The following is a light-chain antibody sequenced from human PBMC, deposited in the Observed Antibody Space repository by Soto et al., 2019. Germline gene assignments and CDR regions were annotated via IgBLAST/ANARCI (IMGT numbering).Light chain of an antibody. Sequence: QLVLTQPPSVSGAPGQRVTISCTGNSSNIGAGYDVHWYQQLPGTAPKLLISGNDNRPSGVPDRVSGSKSATSASLAITGLQAEDEADYYCQSYDSSLSALVFGGGTKLTVL. J-gene: IGLJ2*01. CDR2: GND. V-gene: IGLV1-40*01. CDR1: SSNIGAGYD. CDR3: QSYDSSLSALV.